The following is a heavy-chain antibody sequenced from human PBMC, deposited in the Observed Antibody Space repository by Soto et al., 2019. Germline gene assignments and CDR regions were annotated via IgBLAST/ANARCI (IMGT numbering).Heavy chain of an antibody. D-gene: IGHD3-9*01. CDR3: ARSGLVKLGTSYDTFRWSY. J-gene: IGHJ4*02. Sequence: ASVKVSCKASGYTFTGYYMHWVRQAPGQGLEWMGWINPNSGGTNYAQKFQGWVTMTRDTSISTAYMGLSRLRSDDTAVYYCARSGLVKLGTSYDTFRWSYWGQGTLVTVSS. V-gene: IGHV1-2*04. CDR1: GYTFTGYY. CDR2: INPNSGGT.